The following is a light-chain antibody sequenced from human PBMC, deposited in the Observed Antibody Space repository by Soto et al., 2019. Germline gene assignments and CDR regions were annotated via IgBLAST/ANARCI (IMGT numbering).Light chain of an antibody. V-gene: IGKV3-11*01. J-gene: IGKJ4*01. CDR1: QIVSSF. CDR3: HQHSNWRA. Sequence: EIVVTQCPGTLSLSPGESATLACTTSQIVSSFLAWYQQKPGQAPRLLIYDASNRATGIPARFSGSGSGTDFTLTISSLEPEDFAIYYCHQHSNWRAFGGGTKVEIK. CDR2: DAS.